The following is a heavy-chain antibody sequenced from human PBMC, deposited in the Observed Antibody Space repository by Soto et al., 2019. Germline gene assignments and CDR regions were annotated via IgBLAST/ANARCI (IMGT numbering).Heavy chain of an antibody. D-gene: IGHD3-10*01. V-gene: IGHV3-30*03. CDR2: ISYDGSDK. Sequence: QVQLVESGGGVVQPGRSLRLSCAASGFPFTSYGMHWVREGPDKGLEWVAIISYDGSDKYYADSVKGRFTISRDNSKNTLYLQTNGLRPEDTALYDCVGGQYYFDCRGQGTLVIVSS. CDR1: GFPFTSYG. CDR3: VGGQYYFDC. J-gene: IGHJ4*02.